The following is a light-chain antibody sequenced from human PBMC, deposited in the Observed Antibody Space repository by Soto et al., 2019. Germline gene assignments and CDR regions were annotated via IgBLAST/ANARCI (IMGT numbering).Light chain of an antibody. J-gene: IGLJ2*01. Sequence: QSLLTQPPAASGTPGQRVTISSSGSSSNIGSNTVNWYQQLPGTAPKLLIYSNNQRPSGVPDRFSGSKSGTSASLAISGLQSEDEADYYCAAWDDSLNGVVFGGGTKLTVL. CDR2: SNN. V-gene: IGLV1-44*01. CDR1: SSNIGSNT. CDR3: AAWDDSLNGVV.